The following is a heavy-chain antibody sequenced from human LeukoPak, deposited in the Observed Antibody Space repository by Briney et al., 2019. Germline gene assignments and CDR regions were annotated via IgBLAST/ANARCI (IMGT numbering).Heavy chain of an antibody. CDR2: INPNSGGT. V-gene: IGHV1-2*02. Sequence: ASVKLSCKASGSTFTGYYIHWVRQAPGQGLEWMGWINPNSGGTNYAQKFQGRVTMTRDTSISTAYMELSRLRSDETAVYYCASDWGLSQLEYCSNTNCYMGAFDIWGQGTMVTVSS. CDR1: GSTFTGYY. D-gene: IGHD2-2*02. J-gene: IGHJ3*02. CDR3: ASDWGLSQLEYCSNTNCYMGAFDI.